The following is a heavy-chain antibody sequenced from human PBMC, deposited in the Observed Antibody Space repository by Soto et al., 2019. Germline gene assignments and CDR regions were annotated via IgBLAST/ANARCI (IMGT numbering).Heavy chain of an antibody. CDR1: GYTFTSYA. J-gene: IGHJ2*01. D-gene: IGHD4-17*01. Sequence: QVQLVQSGAEVKKPGASVKVSCKASGYTFTSYAMHWVRQAPGQRLEWMGWINAGNGNTKYSQKFQGRVTITRDTSASTAYMELSSLRSEDTAVYYCARADSVRAIFDLWGRGTLVTVSS. CDR2: INAGNGNT. CDR3: ARADSVRAIFDL. V-gene: IGHV1-3*01.